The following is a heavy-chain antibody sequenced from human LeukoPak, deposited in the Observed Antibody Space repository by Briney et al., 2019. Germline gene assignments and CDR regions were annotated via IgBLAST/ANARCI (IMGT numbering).Heavy chain of an antibody. V-gene: IGHV1-18*01. Sequence: ASVKVSCKASGYSFVLYGISWVRQAPGQGPEWMGWISTYNGNTKYAEKFQGRVTMTTDTPTSTAYMELRSLRSDDTAVYYCARGGGSYYYYYYYMDVWGKGTTVTISS. CDR3: ARGGGSYYYYYYYMDV. D-gene: IGHD1-26*01. J-gene: IGHJ6*03. CDR2: ISTYNGNT. CDR1: GYSFVLYG.